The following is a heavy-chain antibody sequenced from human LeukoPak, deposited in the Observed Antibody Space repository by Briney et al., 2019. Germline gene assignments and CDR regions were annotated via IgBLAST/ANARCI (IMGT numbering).Heavy chain of an antibody. CDR1: GFTFSSYA. Sequence: GGSLRLSCAASGFTFSSYAMSWVRQAPGKGLEWVSAISGSGGSTYYADSVKGRFTISRDNAKNSLYLQMNSLRAEDTAVYCCARAQMGWFDPWGQGTLVTVSS. J-gene: IGHJ5*02. CDR2: ISGSGGST. D-gene: IGHD5-24*01. CDR3: ARAQMGWFDP. V-gene: IGHV3-23*01.